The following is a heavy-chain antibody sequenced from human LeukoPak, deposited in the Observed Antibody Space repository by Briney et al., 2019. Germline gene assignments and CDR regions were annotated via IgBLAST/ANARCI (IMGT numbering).Heavy chain of an antibody. CDR3: ARDNGGPDDY. D-gene: IGHD3-16*01. Sequence: SGGSLRLSCAASEFTLSRYWMSWVRQAPGKGLEWVANIKQDGSEKYYVDSVKGRFTISRDNAKNPLYLQMNSLRAEDTAVYYCARDNGGPDDYWGQGTLVTVSS. CDR2: IKQDGSEK. J-gene: IGHJ4*02. V-gene: IGHV3-7*01. CDR1: EFTLSRYW.